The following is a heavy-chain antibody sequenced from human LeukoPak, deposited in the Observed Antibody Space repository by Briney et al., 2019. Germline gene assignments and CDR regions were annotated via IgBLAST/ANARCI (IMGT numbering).Heavy chain of an antibody. CDR1: GGTFSSYA. CDR3: AREYCSSTSCYTYWFDP. J-gene: IGHJ5*02. CDR2: IVPIFGTA. D-gene: IGHD2-2*02. V-gene: IGHV1-69*13. Sequence: SVKVSCKASGGTFSSYAISWVRQAPGQGLEWMGGIVPIFGTANYAQKFQGRVTITADESTSTAYMELSSLRSEDTAVYYCAREYCSSTSCYTYWFDPWGQGTLVTVSS.